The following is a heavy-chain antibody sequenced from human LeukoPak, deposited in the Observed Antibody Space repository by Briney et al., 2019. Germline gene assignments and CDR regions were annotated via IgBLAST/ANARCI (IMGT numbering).Heavy chain of an antibody. CDR2: ISSRSSYI. CDR1: GFTFSSYS. D-gene: IGHD2-2*01. J-gene: IGHJ4*02. V-gene: IGHV3-21*01. Sequence: GGSLRLSCAASGFTFSSYSMNWVRQAPGKGLEWFSSISSRSSYIYYADSVKGRFTISRDNAKNSLYLQMNSLRAEDTAVYYCARGPRQYCSSTSCYLDYWGQGTLVTVSS. CDR3: ARGPRQYCSSTSCYLDY.